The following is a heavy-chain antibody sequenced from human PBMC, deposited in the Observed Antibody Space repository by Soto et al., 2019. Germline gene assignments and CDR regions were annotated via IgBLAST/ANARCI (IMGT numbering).Heavy chain of an antibody. CDR1: GGSMSGYY. Sequence: QVQLQESGPGLVKPSETLSLTCTVSGGSMSGYYWSWIRQPPGKGLEWIGYIYYSGSTNYNPSLKSRVTISADTSKNQFSLKLTSVTAADTAVYYCARGGYSSGWNNYFDYWGQGTLVTVSS. J-gene: IGHJ4*02. CDR2: IYYSGST. CDR3: ARGGYSSGWNNYFDY. D-gene: IGHD6-19*01. V-gene: IGHV4-59*01.